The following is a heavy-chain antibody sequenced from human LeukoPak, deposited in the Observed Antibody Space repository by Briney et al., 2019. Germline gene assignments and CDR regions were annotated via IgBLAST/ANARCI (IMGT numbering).Heavy chain of an antibody. J-gene: IGHJ3*02. V-gene: IGHV3-21*01. CDR3: ASDPIVLMVYAGYAFDI. D-gene: IGHD2-8*01. Sequence: GGSLRLSCAASGFTFSSYSMNWVRQAPGKGLEWVSSISSSSYIYYADSVKGRFTISRDNAKNSLYLQMNSLRAEDTAVYYCASDPIVLMVYAGYAFDIWGQGTMVTVSS. CDR2: ISSSSYI. CDR1: GFTFSSYS.